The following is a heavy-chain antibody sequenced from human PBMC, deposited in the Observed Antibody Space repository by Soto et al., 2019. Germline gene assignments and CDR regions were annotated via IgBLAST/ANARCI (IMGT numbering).Heavy chain of an antibody. V-gene: IGHV5-51*01. D-gene: IGHD6-13*01. CDR3: ARVKTGNPGYYAMDV. Sequence: PGDSLKISCKASGYIFSNYWIGWVRQMPGKGLEWMGMIFPGDSDTRYSPSFQGQVTMSAGKSINTAYLQWNDLKASDTAIYYCARVKTGNPGYYAMDVWGQGTTVTVSS. CDR2: IFPGDSDT. CDR1: GYIFSNYW. J-gene: IGHJ6*02.